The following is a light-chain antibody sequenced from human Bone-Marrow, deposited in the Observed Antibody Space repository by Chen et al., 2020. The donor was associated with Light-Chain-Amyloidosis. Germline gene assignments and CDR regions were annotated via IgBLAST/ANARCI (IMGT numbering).Light chain of an antibody. CDR3: QQYANSPIT. CDR1: QSVGNNF. CDR2: RAS. J-gene: IGKJ5*01. Sequence: EIALTQSPGTLSVSPGERTTLFCRASQSVGNNFLAWYQQKPGQSPRLLIYRASARATGTLDRFSGSGSGTDFTLTVTRLEPDDSAVYYCQQYANSPITFGQGTRLEIK. V-gene: IGKV3-20*01.